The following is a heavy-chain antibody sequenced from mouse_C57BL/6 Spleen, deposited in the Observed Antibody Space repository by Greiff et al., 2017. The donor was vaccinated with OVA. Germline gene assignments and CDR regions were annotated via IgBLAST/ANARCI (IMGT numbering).Heavy chain of an antibody. Sequence: QVQLKQSGAELVRPGASVTLSCKASGYTFTDYEMHWVKQTPVHGLEWIGAIDPETGGTAYNQKFKGKAILTADKSSSTAYMELRSLTSEDSAVYYCTRYGYYPMDYWGQGTSVTVSS. CDR1: GYTFTDYE. D-gene: IGHD1-1*01. CDR2: IDPETGGT. J-gene: IGHJ4*01. V-gene: IGHV1-15*01. CDR3: TRYGYYPMDY.